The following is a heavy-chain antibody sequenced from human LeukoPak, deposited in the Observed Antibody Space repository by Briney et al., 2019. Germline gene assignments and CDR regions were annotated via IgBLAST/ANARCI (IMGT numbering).Heavy chain of an antibody. CDR3: ARLGGSGSYKIAVY. Sequence: SETLSLTCAVYGGSFSGYYWSWIRQPPGKGLEWIGEINHSGSTNYNPSLKSRVTISVDTSKNQFSLKLSSVTAADTAVYYCARLGGSGSYKIAVYWGQGTLVTVSS. CDR1: GGSFSGYY. CDR2: INHSGST. D-gene: IGHD3-10*01. J-gene: IGHJ4*02. V-gene: IGHV4-34*01.